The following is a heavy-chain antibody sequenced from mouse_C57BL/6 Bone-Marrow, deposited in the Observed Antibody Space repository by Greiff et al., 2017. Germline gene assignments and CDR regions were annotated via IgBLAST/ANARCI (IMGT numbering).Heavy chain of an antibody. CDR2: IDPENGDT. D-gene: IGHD2-1*01. Sequence: VQLQQSGAELVRPGASVKLSCTASGFNIKDDYMHWVKQRPEQGLEWIGWIDPENGDTEYASKFQGKATITADTSSNTAYLQLSSLTSEDTAVYYCTPIYYGLYYFDYWCQGTTLTVSS. V-gene: IGHV14-4*01. J-gene: IGHJ2*01. CDR3: TPIYYGLYYFDY. CDR1: GFNIKDDY.